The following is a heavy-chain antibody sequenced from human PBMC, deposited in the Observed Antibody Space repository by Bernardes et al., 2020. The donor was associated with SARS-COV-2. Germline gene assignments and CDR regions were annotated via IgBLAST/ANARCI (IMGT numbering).Heavy chain of an antibody. CDR3: ALPPTNYDRYGMDL. CDR2: INPNSAGT. J-gene: IGHJ6*02. D-gene: IGHD3-22*01. CDR1: GYTFTGYY. Sequence: ASVQVSCKASGYTFTGYYIHWVRQAPGQGLEWMGWINPNSAGTNYAQKFQGRVTMTRDTSITTAYMELSRLRSDDTAVYYCALPPTNYDRYGMDLWGQGTTVTFSS. V-gene: IGHV1-2*02.